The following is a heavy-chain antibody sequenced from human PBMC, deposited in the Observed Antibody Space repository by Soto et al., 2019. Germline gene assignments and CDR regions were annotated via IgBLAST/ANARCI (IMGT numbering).Heavy chain of an antibody. J-gene: IGHJ5*02. V-gene: IGHV6-1*01. CDR2: TYYRSKWYN. CDR1: GDSVSSNSAA. Sequence: SQTLSLTCAISGDSVSSNSAAWNWIRQSPSRGLEWLGRTYYRSKWYNDYAVSVKSRITINPDTSKNQFSLQLNSVTPEDTAVYYCAREGSTDRQLERLECWFDPWGKGTLVTVSS. CDR3: AREGSTDRQLERLECWFDP. D-gene: IGHD1-1*01.